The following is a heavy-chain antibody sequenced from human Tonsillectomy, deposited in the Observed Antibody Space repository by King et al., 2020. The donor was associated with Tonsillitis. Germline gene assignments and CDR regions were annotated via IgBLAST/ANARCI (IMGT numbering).Heavy chain of an antibody. CDR2: IYYSGST. J-gene: IGHJ5*02. CDR3: ARIYYYDSSGYYQIWFDP. CDR1: GGSISGYY. D-gene: IGHD3-22*01. V-gene: IGHV4-59*01. Sequence: LQLQESGPGLVKPSETLSLTCTVSGGSISGYYWSWIRQPPGKGLEWIGYIYYSGSTNYNPSLKSRVTLSVATSKNQFSLKLSSVTAADTAVYYCARIYYYDSSGYYQIWFDPWGQGTLVTVSS.